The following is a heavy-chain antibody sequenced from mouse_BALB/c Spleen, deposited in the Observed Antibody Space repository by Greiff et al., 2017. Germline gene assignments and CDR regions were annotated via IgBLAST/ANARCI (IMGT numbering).Heavy chain of an antibody. J-gene: IGHJ1*01. CDR1: GYTFTSYY. V-gene: IGHV1S81*02. CDR3: TREYYYGSSSFDV. CDR2: INPSNGGT. Sequence: QVQLQQPGAELVKPGASVKLSCKASGYTFTSYYMYWVKQRPGQGLEWIGGINPSNGGTNFNEKFKSKATLTVDKSSSTAYMQLSSLTSEDSAVYYCTREYYYGSSSFDVWGAGTTVTVSS. D-gene: IGHD1-1*01.